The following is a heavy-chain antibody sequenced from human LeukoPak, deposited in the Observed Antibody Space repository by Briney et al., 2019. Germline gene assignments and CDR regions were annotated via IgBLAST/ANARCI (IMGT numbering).Heavy chain of an antibody. J-gene: IGHJ4*02. V-gene: IGHV4-59*01. CDR1: GGSISSYY. CDR3: ARVPRPSYYYGSGSYYKVLVYFDY. CDR2: IYYSGST. Sequence: SETLSLTCNVSGGSISSYYLSWIRQPPGKGLEWIGYIYYSGSTTYNPSLNRRVTISVDTSKNQFSLKLSSVTAADTAVYYCARVPRPSYYYGSGSYYKVLVYFDYWGQGTLVTVSS. D-gene: IGHD3-10*01.